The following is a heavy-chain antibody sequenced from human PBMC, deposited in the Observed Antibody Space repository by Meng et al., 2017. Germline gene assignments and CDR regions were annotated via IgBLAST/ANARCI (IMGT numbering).Heavy chain of an antibody. V-gene: IGHV3-21*01. Sequence: GESLKISCAASGFTFSSYSMNWVRQAPGKGLEWVSSISSSSSYIYYADSVKGRFTISRDNAKNSLYLQMNSLRAEDTAVYYCARDQRPGIAVAGTGVLRYYGMDVWGQGTTVTVSS. CDR1: GFTFSSYS. CDR3: ARDQRPGIAVAGTGVLRYYGMDV. CDR2: ISSSSSYI. J-gene: IGHJ6*02. D-gene: IGHD6-19*01.